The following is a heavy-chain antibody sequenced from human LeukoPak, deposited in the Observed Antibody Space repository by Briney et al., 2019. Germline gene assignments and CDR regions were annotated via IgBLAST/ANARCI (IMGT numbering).Heavy chain of an antibody. J-gene: IGHJ4*02. Sequence: GGSLRLSCAASGFTFDDYAMHWVRQAPGKGLEWVSGISWNSGSIGYADSVKGRFTISRENAKNSLFLQMSSLRADDTAVYYCGRELDGSVDYWGQGTLVTVSS. V-gene: IGHV3-9*01. CDR3: GRELDGSVDY. D-gene: IGHD3-10*01. CDR2: ISWNSGSI. CDR1: GFTFDDYA.